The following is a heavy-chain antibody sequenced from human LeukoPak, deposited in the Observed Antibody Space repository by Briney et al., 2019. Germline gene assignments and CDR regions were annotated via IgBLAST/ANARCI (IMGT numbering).Heavy chain of an antibody. J-gene: IGHJ6*02. CDR2: ISSSSSYI. D-gene: IGHD3-22*01. CDR3: ARLSRSGATYFYYGMDV. Sequence: GGSLRLSCAASGFTFSSYSMNWVRQAPGKGLEWVSSISSSSSYIYYADSVKGRFTISRDNSQNTVSLHMNSLKTEDTAVYFCARLSRSGATYFYYGMDVWGQGTTVIVTS. V-gene: IGHV3-21*06. CDR1: GFTFSSYS.